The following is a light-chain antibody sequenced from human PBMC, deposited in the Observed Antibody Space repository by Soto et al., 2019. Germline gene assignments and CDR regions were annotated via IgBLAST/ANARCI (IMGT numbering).Light chain of an antibody. CDR2: EGD. CDR1: SSDVGSSNL. V-gene: IGLV2-23*01. J-gene: IGLJ1*01. Sequence: QSALTQPASVSGSPGQSITISCSGTSSDVGSSNLVSWYQQHPGKAPKLIIFEGDRRPSGVSGRFSGAKSGNTASLTISGLQAEDEADYYCGSFASSTTFYVFGTGTKVTVL. CDR3: GSFASSTTFYV.